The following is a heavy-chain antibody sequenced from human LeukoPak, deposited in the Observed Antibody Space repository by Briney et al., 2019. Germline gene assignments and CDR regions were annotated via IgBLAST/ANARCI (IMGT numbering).Heavy chain of an antibody. J-gene: IGHJ5*02. CDR1: GDSISSSY. CDR2: IYYSKST. D-gene: IGHD3-16*01. CDR3: SRGGANDL. Sequence: PSETLSLTCTVSGDSISSSYWSWIRQPPGRGLEWIGHIYYSKSTTYNPSLKSRLTMSIDTSKNQFSLKLSSVTAADTAVYFCSRGGANDLWGQGTLVTVSS. V-gene: IGHV4-59*12.